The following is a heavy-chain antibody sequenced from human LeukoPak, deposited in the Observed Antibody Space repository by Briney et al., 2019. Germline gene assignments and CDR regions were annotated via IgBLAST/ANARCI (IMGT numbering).Heavy chain of an antibody. J-gene: IGHJ4*02. CDR3: ARKNIAVAGSFDY. D-gene: IGHD6-19*01. CDR1: GFTFSDFW. V-gene: IGHV3-21*01. Sequence: GGSLRLSCAASGFTFSDFWMHWVRQAPGKGLEWVSSISSSSSYIYYADSVKGRFTISRDNAKNSLYLQMNSLRAEDTAAYYCARKNIAVAGSFDYWGQGTLVTVSS. CDR2: ISSSSSYI.